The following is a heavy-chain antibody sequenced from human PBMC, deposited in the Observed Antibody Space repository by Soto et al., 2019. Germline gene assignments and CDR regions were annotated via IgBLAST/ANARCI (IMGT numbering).Heavy chain of an antibody. CDR2: IYHSGST. Sequence: QLQLQESGSGLVKPSQTLSLTCAVSGGSISSGGSSWNWIRQPPGKGLEWIGYIYHSGSTYYNPSLTSRVTISVDRSKNQFSLKLSSVTAADTAVYYCARAGDSSGPVALGYWGQGTLVTVSS. CDR1: GGSISSGGSS. V-gene: IGHV4-30-2*01. D-gene: IGHD6-19*01. CDR3: ARAGDSSGPVALGY. J-gene: IGHJ4*02.